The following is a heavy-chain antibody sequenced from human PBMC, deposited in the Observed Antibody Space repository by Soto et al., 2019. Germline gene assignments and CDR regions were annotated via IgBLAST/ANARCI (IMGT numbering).Heavy chain of an antibody. V-gene: IGHV4-4*02. J-gene: IGHJ4*02. CDR3: ARMDTAMVYFDY. D-gene: IGHD5-18*01. Sequence: SETLSLTCAVSGGSISSSNWWSWVRQPPGKGLEWIGEIYHSGSTNYDPSLKSRVTISVDKSKNQFSLKLSSVTAADTAVYYCARMDTAMVYFDYWGQGTLVTVSS. CDR2: IYHSGST. CDR1: GGSISSSNW.